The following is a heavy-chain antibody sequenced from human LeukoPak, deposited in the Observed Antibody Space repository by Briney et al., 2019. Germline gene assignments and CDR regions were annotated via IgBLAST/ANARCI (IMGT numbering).Heavy chain of an antibody. J-gene: IGHJ6*02. CDR1: GGSISSYY. CDR3: ARANHYGSGSYYKSPVYYYYYGMDV. CDR2: IYTSGST. D-gene: IGHD3-10*01. V-gene: IGHV4-4*09. Sequence: SETLSLTCTVSGGSISSYYWSWIRQPPGKGLEWIGYIYTSGSTNYNPSLKNRVTISVDTSKNQFSLKLSSVTAADTAVYYCARANHYGSGSYYKSPVYYYYYGMDVWGQGTTVTVSS.